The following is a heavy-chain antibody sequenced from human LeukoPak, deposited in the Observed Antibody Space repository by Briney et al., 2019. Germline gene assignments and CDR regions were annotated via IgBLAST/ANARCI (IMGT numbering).Heavy chain of an antibody. CDR1: GGTFSSYA. D-gene: IGHD6-19*01. CDR3: VREYSSGESYAFDI. V-gene: IGHV1-69*06. Sequence: SVKVSCKASGGTFSSYAISWVRQAPGQGLEWMGGIIPIFGTANYAQKFQGRVTITADKSTSTAYMELSSLRSEDTAVYYCVREYSSGESYAFDIWGQETMVTVSS. CDR2: IIPIFGTA. J-gene: IGHJ3*02.